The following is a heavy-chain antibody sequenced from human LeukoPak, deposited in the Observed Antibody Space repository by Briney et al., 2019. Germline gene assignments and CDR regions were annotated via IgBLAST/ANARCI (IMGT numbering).Heavy chain of an antibody. CDR2: ISSGSSTI. Sequence: GGSLRLSCAASGFTFSSYSINWGRPAPGKGLEWVSYISSGSSTIYYADSVKGRFTISRDNAENSLCLQMNSLRDEDTAVYYCARTDGLDVWGQGTTVTVSS. CDR1: GFTFSSYS. CDR3: ARTDGLDV. J-gene: IGHJ6*02. V-gene: IGHV3-48*02.